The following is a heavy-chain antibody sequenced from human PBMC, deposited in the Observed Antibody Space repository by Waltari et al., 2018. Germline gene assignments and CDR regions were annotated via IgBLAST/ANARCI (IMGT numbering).Heavy chain of an antibody. V-gene: IGHV3-23*01. CDR2: ISGSGDNT. Sequence: EVQLLESGGGLVQPGGSLRLSCAASGFTFSTYGMSWVRQAPGKGLEWVSGISGSGDNTYYADSVKGRLTISRDSFKNTLYLQMNSLRAEDTAVYYCAKANYYDESGYYGYFDYWGQGTLVTVSS. CDR1: GFTFSTYG. D-gene: IGHD3-22*01. CDR3: AKANYYDESGYYGYFDY. J-gene: IGHJ4*02.